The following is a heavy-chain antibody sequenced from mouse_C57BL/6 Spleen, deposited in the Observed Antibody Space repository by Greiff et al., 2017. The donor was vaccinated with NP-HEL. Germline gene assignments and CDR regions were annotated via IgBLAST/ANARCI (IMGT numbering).Heavy chain of an antibody. CDR2: IWWDDDK. J-gene: IGHJ2*01. V-gene: IGHV8-8*01. Sequence: QVTLKESGPGILQPSQTLSLTCSFSGFSLSTFGMGVGWIRQPSGKGLEWLAHIWWDDDKYYNPALKSRLTISKDTSKNQVFLKIANVDTADTATYYCARAHYYGSSVYFDYWGQGTTLTVSS. D-gene: IGHD1-1*01. CDR3: ARAHYYGSSVYFDY. CDR1: GFSLSTFGMG.